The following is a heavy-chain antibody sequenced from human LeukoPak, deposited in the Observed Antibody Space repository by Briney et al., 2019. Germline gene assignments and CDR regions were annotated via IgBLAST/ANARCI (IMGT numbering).Heavy chain of an antibody. Sequence: HPGGSLRLSCAASGFTFNNYWLHWVRHAPGKGLVWVSRIDTDGSGTIYADSVKGRFTISRDNAKNTLYLQMTSLRAEDTAVYYCARGGFSSGLDYWGQGILVTVSS. CDR1: GFTFNNYW. CDR2: IDTDGSGT. V-gene: IGHV3-74*01. CDR3: ARGGFSSGLDY. D-gene: IGHD6-19*01. J-gene: IGHJ4*02.